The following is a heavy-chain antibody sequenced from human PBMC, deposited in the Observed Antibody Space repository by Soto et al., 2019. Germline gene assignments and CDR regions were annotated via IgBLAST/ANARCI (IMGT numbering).Heavy chain of an antibody. Sequence: GASVKVSCKASGYTFTTYYVHWVRQAPGQGLQWMGIINPDDGRTNYAQKFQGRVTMTRDTSTSTVYMELSGLASEDTAVYYCARVGVSVAQPYHWFGPWGQGTQVTVSS. D-gene: IGHD2-21*01. CDR3: ARVGVSVAQPYHWFGP. CDR1: GYTFTTYY. CDR2: INPDDGRT. V-gene: IGHV1-46*01. J-gene: IGHJ5*02.